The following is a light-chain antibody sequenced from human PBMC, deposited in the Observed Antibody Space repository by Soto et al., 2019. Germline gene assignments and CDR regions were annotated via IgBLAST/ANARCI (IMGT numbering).Light chain of an antibody. V-gene: IGKV1-5*01. CDR1: QSISSW. CDR3: QQYNSYSLFT. J-gene: IGKJ3*01. CDR2: DAS. Sequence: DIQMTQSPSTPSASVGDRVTITCRASQSISSWLAWYQQKPGKAPKLLIYDASSLESGVPSRFSGSGSGTEFTLTISSLQPDDFATYYCQQYNSYSLFTFGPGTKVDIK.